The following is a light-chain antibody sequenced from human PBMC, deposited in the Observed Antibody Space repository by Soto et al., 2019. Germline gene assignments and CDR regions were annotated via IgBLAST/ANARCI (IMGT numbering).Light chain of an antibody. J-gene: IGKJ1*01. CDR1: QSVSSY. Sequence: EIVLTQSPATLSLSPGERATLSCRASQSVSSYLAWYQQKPGQPPRLLIYDASNRATGIPARFSGSGSGTDFTLTISSLEPEDLAVYSCQQRTDWSWTFGQGTKVEGK. CDR3: QQRTDWSWT. V-gene: IGKV3-11*01. CDR2: DAS.